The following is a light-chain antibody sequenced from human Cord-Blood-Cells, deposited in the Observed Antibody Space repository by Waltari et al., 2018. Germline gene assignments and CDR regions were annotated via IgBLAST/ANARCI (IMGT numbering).Light chain of an antibody. J-gene: IGLJ2*01. CDR3: CSYAGSSTHVV. V-gene: IGLV2-23*02. CDR2: EVS. Sequence: QSALTQPASGSGFPGPSITISCTATSSAVGTYNLVSWYQQHPGKAPKLMIYEVSKRPSGVSNRFSGSKSGNTASLTISGRQAEDEADYYCCSYAGSSTHVVFGGGTKLTVL. CDR1: SSAVGTYNL.